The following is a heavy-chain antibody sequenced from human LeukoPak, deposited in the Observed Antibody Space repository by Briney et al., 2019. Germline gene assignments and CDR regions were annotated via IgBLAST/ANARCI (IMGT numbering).Heavy chain of an antibody. V-gene: IGHV1-69*05. D-gene: IGHD3-22*01. CDR3: AKDNGGSSVVVAH. CDR1: GGTFSSYA. Sequence: SVKVSCKASGGTFSSYAISWVRQAPGQGLEWMGGIIPIFGTANYAQKFQGRVTITTDESTSTAYMELSSLRSEDTAVYYCAKDNGGSSVVVAHWGQGTLVTVSS. J-gene: IGHJ4*02. CDR2: IIPIFGTA.